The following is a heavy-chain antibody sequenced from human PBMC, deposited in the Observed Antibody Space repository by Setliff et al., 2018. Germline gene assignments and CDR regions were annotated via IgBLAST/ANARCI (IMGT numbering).Heavy chain of an antibody. D-gene: IGHD1-26*01. CDR3: ASRRTGPGGWFDY. V-gene: IGHV4-4*08. CDR2: IYSAGST. Sequence: SETLSLTCTVSGDSIYNQFWSWVRQPPGKGLQWIGYIYSAGSTNYNPSLKSRVTISIDTSKNQFSLNLNSVTAADTAIYYCASRRTGPGGWFDYWGQGTLVTVSS. J-gene: IGHJ5*01. CDR1: GDSIYNQF.